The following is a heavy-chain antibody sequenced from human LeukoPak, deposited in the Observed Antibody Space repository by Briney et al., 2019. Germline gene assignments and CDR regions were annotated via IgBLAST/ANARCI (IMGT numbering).Heavy chain of an antibody. CDR3: ARLSGYSYGSGTPGFSFDI. J-gene: IGHJ3*02. D-gene: IGHD5-18*01. V-gene: IGHV3-11*01. CDR1: GFTFNDYY. Sequence: GGSPRLSCAASGFTFNDYYLSWIRQAPGKGLEWVSCISASGTSVYYADSVKGRFTISRDNAENSLFLQMNSLRVEDSALYYCARLSGYSYGSGTPGFSFDIWGQGTMVTVSS. CDR2: ISASGTSV.